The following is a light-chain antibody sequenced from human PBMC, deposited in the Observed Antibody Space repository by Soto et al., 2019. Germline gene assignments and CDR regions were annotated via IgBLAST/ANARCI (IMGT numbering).Light chain of an antibody. CDR3: QHYSNWPPIT. CDR1: QSVSSN. CDR2: GAS. J-gene: IGKJ5*01. Sequence: ELVLTQSPATLSVSPGERATLSCRASQSVSSNLAWYQQKPGQAPRLLIFGASTRATGIPARFSGSGSGTDFTLTNSSLQSEDFAVYYCQHYSNWPPITFGQGTHWRL. V-gene: IGKV3-15*01.